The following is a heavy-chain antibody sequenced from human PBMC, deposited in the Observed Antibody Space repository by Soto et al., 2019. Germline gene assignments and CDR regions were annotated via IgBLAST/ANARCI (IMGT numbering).Heavy chain of an antibody. CDR3: ARTITMVRGVIYGNWFDP. D-gene: IGHD3-10*01. CDR1: GGSISSGDYY. Sequence: SETLSLTCTVSGGSISSGDYYWSWIRQPPGKGLEWIGYIYYSGSTYYNPSLKSRVTISVDTSKNQFSLKLSSVTAADMAVYYCARTITMVRGVIYGNWFDPWGQGTLVTVSS. CDR2: IYYSGST. J-gene: IGHJ5*02. V-gene: IGHV4-30-4*01.